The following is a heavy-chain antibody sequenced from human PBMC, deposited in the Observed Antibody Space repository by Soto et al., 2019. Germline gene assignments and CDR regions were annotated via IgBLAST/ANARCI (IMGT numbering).Heavy chain of an antibody. J-gene: IGHJ4*02. CDR3: ARLQYYFDY. CDR1: GGSISSYY. CDR2: IYYSGST. Sequence: QVQLQESGPGLVKPSETLSLTCTVSGGSISSYYWSWIRQPPGKGLEWIGYIYYSGSTNYNPSLKSRVTISVDTSKNQFSQKLSSVTAADTAVYYCARLQYYFDYWGQGTLVTVSS. V-gene: IGHV4-59*01.